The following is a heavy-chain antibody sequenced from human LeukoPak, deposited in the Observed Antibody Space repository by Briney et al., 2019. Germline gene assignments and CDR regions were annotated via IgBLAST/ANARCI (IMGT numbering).Heavy chain of an antibody. CDR1: GFTFSRYG. Sequence: GGSLRLSCATSGFTFSRYGMHWVRQAPGKGLEWVAVISYDGSNKYYADSVKGRFTISRDNSKNTLYLQMNSLRAEDTAVYYCATIVATIGGHFDYWGQGTLVTVSS. CDR2: ISYDGSNK. CDR3: ATIVATIGGHFDY. D-gene: IGHD5-12*01. V-gene: IGHV3-30*03. J-gene: IGHJ4*02.